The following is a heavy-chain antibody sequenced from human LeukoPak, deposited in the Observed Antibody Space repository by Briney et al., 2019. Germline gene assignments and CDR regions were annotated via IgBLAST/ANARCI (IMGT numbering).Heavy chain of an antibody. D-gene: IGHD6-13*01. J-gene: IGHJ4*02. Sequence: SQTLSLTCTVSGGSISSGDYYWSWIRQPPGKGLEWIGYIYYSGSTYYNPSLKSRVTISVDTSKNQFALKLSSVTAADTAVYYCAREGFIAAAGIIDYWGQGTLVTVSS. CDR1: GGSISSGDYY. CDR3: AREGFIAAAGIIDY. V-gene: IGHV4-30-4*01. CDR2: IYYSGST.